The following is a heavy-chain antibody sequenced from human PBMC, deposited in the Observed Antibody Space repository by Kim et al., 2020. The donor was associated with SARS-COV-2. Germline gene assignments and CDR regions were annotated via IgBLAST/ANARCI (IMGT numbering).Heavy chain of an antibody. V-gene: IGHV4-34*01. J-gene: IGHJ5*02. CDR1: GGSFSGYY. CDR3: ARVNTKYYYDSSGWFHNKNWFDP. CDR2: INHSGST. D-gene: IGHD3-22*01. Sequence: SETLSLTCAVYGGSFSGYYWSWIRQPPGKGLEWIGEINHSGSTNYNPSLKSRVTISVDTSKNQFSLKLSSVTAADTAVYYCARVNTKYYYDSSGWFHNKNWFDPWGQGTLVTVSS.